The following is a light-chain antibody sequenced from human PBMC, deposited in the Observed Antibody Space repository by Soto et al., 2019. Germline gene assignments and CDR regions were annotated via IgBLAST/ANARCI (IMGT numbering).Light chain of an antibody. V-gene: IGKV1-39*01. CDR2: AAS. CDR1: QSISSY. Sequence: DIQMTQSPSSVSASVGDRVTITCRASQSISSYLHWYQQKPGKAPKLLIYAASTLQSVVPSRFSGVVSGADFALAISCLQSEDFSTYYCDQYYSYPITFGQGTRLEIK. CDR3: DQYYSYPIT. J-gene: IGKJ5*01.